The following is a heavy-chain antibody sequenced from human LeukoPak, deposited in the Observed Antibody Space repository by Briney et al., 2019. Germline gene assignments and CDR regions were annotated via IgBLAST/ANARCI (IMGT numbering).Heavy chain of an antibody. CDR3: ARDMRTYYYDSSGYYYVLNAFDI. CDR1: GGSISSGSYY. V-gene: IGHV4-61*02. Sequence: SETLSLTCTVSGGSISSGSYYWRWLRQPAGKGLEWIGRIYTSGSANYNPSLKSRVTISVDTSKNQFSLKLSSVTAADTAVYYCARDMRTYYYDSSGYYYVLNAFDIWGQGTMVTVS. D-gene: IGHD3-22*01. CDR2: IYTSGSA. J-gene: IGHJ3*02.